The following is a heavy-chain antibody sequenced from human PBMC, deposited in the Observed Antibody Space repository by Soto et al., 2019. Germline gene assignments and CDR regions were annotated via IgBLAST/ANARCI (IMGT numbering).Heavy chain of an antibody. J-gene: IGHJ5*01. CDR1: GYTFTSYG. D-gene: IGHD3-22*01. Sequence: ASVKVSCKASGYTFTSYGISWVRQAPGQGLEWMGWISAYNDNTNYAQKLQGRVTMTTDTSTSTAYMELRSLRSDDTAVYYCAREPGWYSSDYYGGPIDSCRQRTLVIVTS. CDR3: AREPGWYSSDYYGGPIDS. V-gene: IGHV1-18*01. CDR2: ISAYNDNT.